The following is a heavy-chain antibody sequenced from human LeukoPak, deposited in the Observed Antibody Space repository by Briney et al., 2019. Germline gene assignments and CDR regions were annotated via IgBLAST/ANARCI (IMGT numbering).Heavy chain of an antibody. V-gene: IGHV4-4*07. Sequence: SETLSLTCTVSGGSISSYYWSWIRQSPGKGLEWIGRIYTSGSTNYNPSLKSRVPISVDTSKNQFSLKLSSVTAADTAVYYCTRGSIAYYYMDVWGKGTTVTISS. CDR2: IYTSGST. J-gene: IGHJ6*03. CDR1: GGSISSYY. D-gene: IGHD3-22*01. CDR3: TRGSIAYYYMDV.